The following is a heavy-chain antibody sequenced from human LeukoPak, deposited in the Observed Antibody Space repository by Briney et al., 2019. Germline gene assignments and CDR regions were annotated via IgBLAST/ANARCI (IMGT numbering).Heavy chain of an antibody. CDR3: ATTGLLGDIP. CDR1: GFTFSSYA. Sequence: SGGSLRLSCAASGFTFSSYAMSWVRQAPGKGLEWVSGINWNGGSTGYADSVKGRFTISRDNARKSVYLQMNSLRAEDTAVYYCATTGLLGDIPWGQGTLVTVSS. J-gene: IGHJ5*02. CDR2: INWNGGST. V-gene: IGHV3-20*04. D-gene: IGHD2-21*01.